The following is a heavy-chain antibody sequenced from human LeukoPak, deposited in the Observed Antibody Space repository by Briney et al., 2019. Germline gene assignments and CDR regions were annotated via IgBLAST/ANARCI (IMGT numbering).Heavy chain of an antibody. CDR2: IKHTGST. J-gene: IGHJ4*02. V-gene: IGHV4-34*01. D-gene: IGHD3-10*01. Sequence: PSETLSLTCAVYGGSFSGYYWTWIRQAPGEGLEWIAEIKHTGSTNYNPSHKSRVTISIDTSKNQFFLNLTSVTAADTAVYYCARGQWEVRGVIITILDYWGQGALVTVSS. CDR1: GGSFSGYY. CDR3: ARGQWEVRGVIITILDY.